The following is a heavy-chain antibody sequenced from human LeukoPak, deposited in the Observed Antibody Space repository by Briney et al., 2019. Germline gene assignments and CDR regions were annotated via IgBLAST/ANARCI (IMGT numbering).Heavy chain of an antibody. J-gene: IGHJ4*02. Sequence: PSETLSLTCTVSGGSISSYYWSWIRQPPGQGLEWIGYIYYSGSTNYNPSLKSRVTMSVDTSKNQFSLKLSSVTAADTAVYYCARFAYGSVDYWGQGTLVTVSS. CDR1: GGSISSYY. CDR3: ARFAYGSVDY. V-gene: IGHV4-59*13. D-gene: IGHD3-10*01. CDR2: IYYSGST.